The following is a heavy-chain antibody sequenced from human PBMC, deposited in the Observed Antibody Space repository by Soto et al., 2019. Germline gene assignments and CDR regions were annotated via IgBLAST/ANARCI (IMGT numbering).Heavy chain of an antibody. CDR1: GGSINNHY. D-gene: IGHD7-27*01. CDR3: ARSNWYSEY. V-gene: IGHV4-59*11. J-gene: IGHJ4*02. CDR2: TYYTGST. Sequence: QVQLQESGPGLVKPSETLSLTCTVSGGSINNHYWSWIRQPPGKGLEWLGYTYYTGSTNYNPSLKSRDTISVDTSKNQFSLNLTSLTAADTAIYYCARSNWYSEYWGQGTLVTVSS.